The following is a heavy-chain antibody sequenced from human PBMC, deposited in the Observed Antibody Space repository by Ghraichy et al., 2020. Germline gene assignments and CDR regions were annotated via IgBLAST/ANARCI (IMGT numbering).Heavy chain of an antibody. J-gene: IGHJ4*02. Sequence: GGSLRLSCAASGFTFSSYAMSWVRQAPGKGLEWVSAISGSGGSTYYANSVKGRFTISRDNSKNTLELQMNSLRAEDTAVYYRAKEENMVREVMVDYWGQGTLVTVSS. CDR2: ISGSGGST. CDR1: GFTFSSYA. CDR3: AKEENMVREVMVDY. D-gene: IGHD3-10*01. V-gene: IGHV3-23*01.